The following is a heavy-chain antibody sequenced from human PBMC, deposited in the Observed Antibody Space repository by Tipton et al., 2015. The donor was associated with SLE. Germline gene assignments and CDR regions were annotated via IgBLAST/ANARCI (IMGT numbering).Heavy chain of an antibody. V-gene: IGHV4-39*07. D-gene: IGHD2-15*01. CDR3: ARQCTGGSCYADHYYYNYGMDV. J-gene: IGHJ6*02. CDR2: IYYSGST. Sequence: TLSLTCTISGGSISSNTYYWGWIRQPPGKGLEWIGSIYYSGSTYYNPSLKSRVGISVDTSKNQLSLKLTFVTAADTAVYYCARQCTGGSCYADHYYYNYGMDVWGQGTTVTVSS. CDR1: GGSISSNTYY.